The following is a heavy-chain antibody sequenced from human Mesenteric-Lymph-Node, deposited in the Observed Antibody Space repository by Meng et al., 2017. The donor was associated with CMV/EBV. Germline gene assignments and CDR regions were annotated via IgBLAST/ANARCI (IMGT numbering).Heavy chain of an antibody. CDR1: GFTFSSYS. V-gene: IGHV3-21*01. CDR3: ARESYDILTGYYPDY. CDR2: ISSSSSYI. J-gene: IGHJ4*02. D-gene: IGHD3-9*01. Sequence: ETLSLTCAASGFTFSSYSMNWVRQAPGKGLEWVSSISSSSSYIYYADSVKGRFTISRDNAKNSLYLQMNSLRAEDTAVYYCARESYDILTGYYPDYWGQGTLVTVSS.